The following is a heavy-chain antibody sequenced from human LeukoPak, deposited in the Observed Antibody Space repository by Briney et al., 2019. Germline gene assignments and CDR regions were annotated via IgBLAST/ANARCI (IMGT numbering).Heavy chain of an antibody. CDR1: GGSFSGYY. CDR3: ASGPTVGSGRYQPPV. J-gene: IGHJ4*02. D-gene: IGHD6-19*01. CDR2: INHSGST. Sequence: SETLSLTCAVYGGSFSGYYWSWIRQPPGKGLEWIGEINHSGSTNYNPSLASRVTISVDTSKNQFSLKLSSVTAADTAVYYCASGPTVGSGRYQPPVWGQGTPVTVSS. V-gene: IGHV4-34*01.